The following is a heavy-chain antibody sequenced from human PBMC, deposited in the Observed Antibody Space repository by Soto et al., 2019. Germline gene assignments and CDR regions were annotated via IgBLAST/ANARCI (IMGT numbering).Heavy chain of an antibody. J-gene: IGHJ3*02. CDR3: ARESNSVPKAALDI. CDR2: INAGNGNT. V-gene: IGHV1-3*01. CDR1: GYTFTSYA. Sequence: ASVKVSCKASGYTFTSYAMHWVRQAPGQRLEWMGWINAGNGNTKYSQKFQGRVTITRDTSASTAYMELSSLRSEDTAVYYCARESNSVPKAALDIWGQGTTVTVSS. D-gene: IGHD2-21*01.